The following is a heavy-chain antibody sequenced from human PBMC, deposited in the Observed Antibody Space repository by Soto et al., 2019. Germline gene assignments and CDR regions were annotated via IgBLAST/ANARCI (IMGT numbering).Heavy chain of an antibody. CDR1: GFTFNSYF. V-gene: IGHV3-30*18. D-gene: IGHD3-16*02. J-gene: IGHJ4*02. CDR3: AKETIRNRYPYDY. Sequence: VQLVESGGGVVQPGTSLRLSCEASGFTFNSYFMNWVRQVPGKGPEWVAAVSKDGFNVYYADSVKGRFTISRDNSKNSLYLQMNGLRADDTGLYCCAKETIRNRYPYDYWHQGCLVTVSS. CDR2: VSKDGFNV.